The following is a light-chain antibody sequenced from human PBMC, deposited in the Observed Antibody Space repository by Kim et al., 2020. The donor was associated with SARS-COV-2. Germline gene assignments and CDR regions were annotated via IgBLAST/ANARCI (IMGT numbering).Light chain of an antibody. Sequence: ASVGDRSAITCRASQSSISWLACYQQREGKAPKVLIYRASDLEGGVPSRFSGSVSGTEFTLTISSLQPDDFATYYCQQYNTYPWTIGQGTKVDIK. CDR3: QQYNTYPWT. CDR1: QSSISW. CDR2: RAS. J-gene: IGKJ1*01. V-gene: IGKV1-5*03.